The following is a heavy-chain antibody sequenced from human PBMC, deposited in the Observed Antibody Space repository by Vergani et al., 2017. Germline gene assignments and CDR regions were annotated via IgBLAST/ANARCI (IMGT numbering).Heavy chain of an antibody. CDR1: GFTFSSYA. J-gene: IGHJ6*02. CDR3: ANPSDVLRYFDWSPYGMDV. Sequence: EVQLVESGGGLVQPGGSLRLSCAASGFTFSSYAMSWVRQAPGKGLEWVSAISGSGGSTYYADSVKGRFTISRDNSKNTLYLQMNSLRAEDTAVYYCANPSDVLRYFDWSPYGMDVWGQGTTVTVSS. CDR2: ISGSGGST. D-gene: IGHD3-9*01. V-gene: IGHV3-23*04.